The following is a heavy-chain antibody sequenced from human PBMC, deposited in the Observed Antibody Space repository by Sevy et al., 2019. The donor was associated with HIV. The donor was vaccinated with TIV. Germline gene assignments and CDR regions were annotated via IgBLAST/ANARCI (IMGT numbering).Heavy chain of an antibody. V-gene: IGHV3-21*01. D-gene: IGHD2-15*01. CDR2: ISSSSSYI. J-gene: IGHJ4*02. Sequence: GGSLRLSCAASGFTFSSYSMNWVRQAPGKGLEWVSSISSSSSYIYYADPVKGRFTISRDNAKNSLYLQMNSLRAEDMGVYYCARLRAVVVVAATGVGGDYWGLGTLVTVSS. CDR1: GFTFSSYS. CDR3: ARLRAVVVVAATGVGGDY.